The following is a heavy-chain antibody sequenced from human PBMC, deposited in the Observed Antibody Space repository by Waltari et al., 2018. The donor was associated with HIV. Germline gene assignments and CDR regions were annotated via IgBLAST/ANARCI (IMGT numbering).Heavy chain of an antibody. V-gene: IGHV3-21*05. CDR1: GFSFGAYA. CDR3: ARDTLNFFFGLDL. J-gene: IGHJ6*02. Sequence: EEQLVESGGGLVNPGGSLSLSCEASGFSFGAYAMNWVRQAPGKGLEWIAYISSSSFNIKYADSVRGRFTISRDNTQNSLSLQMNNLIDEDTADYFCARDTLNFFFGLDLWGHGTPITVSS. CDR2: ISSSSFNI.